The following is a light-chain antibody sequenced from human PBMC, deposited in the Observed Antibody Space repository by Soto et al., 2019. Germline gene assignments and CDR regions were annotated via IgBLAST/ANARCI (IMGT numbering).Light chain of an antibody. V-gene: IGLV2-8*01. CDR1: SSDIGNYNY. CDR2: DVT. J-gene: IGLJ2*01. Sequence: QSALAQPPSASGSPGQSVTISCTGTSSDIGNYNYVSWYQQHPDRAPKLMIYDVTKRPSGVPDRFSGSKSGNTASLTVSGLQAEDEAEYYCASYAGSNLVVFGGGTQLTVL. CDR3: ASYAGSNLVV.